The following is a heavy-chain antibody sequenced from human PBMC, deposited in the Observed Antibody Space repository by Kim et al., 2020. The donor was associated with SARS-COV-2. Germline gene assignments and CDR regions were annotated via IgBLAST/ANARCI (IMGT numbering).Heavy chain of an antibody. V-gene: IGHV1-2*02. J-gene: IGHJ3*02. D-gene: IGHD6-19*01. CDR3: ARMNIAVAGNAFDI. Sequence: AQKFQGRVTMTRDTSISTAYMELSRLRSDDTAVYYCARMNIAVAGNAFDIWGQGTMVTVSS.